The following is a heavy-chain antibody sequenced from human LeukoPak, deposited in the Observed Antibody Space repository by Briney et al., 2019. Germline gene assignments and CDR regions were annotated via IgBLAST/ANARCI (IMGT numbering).Heavy chain of an antibody. CDR2: VGTGGDDI. V-gene: IGHV3-21*05. CDR1: GYTFPSYS. D-gene: IGHD3-10*01. CDR3: VRGGRGRDDYFDY. Sequence: PGGSLRLSCAASGYTFPSYSLNWVRQSPGKGLEWISYVGTGGDDIYYADSVTGRFTISRDNAEKSVYLQMNSPRVADTAVYYCVRGGRGRDDYFDYWGQGTQVTVSS. J-gene: IGHJ4*02.